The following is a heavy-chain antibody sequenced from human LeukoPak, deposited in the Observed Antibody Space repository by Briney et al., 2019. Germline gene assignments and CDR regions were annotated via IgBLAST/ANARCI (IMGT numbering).Heavy chain of an antibody. V-gene: IGHV4-34*01. CDR2: INHSGST. CDR3: GXVXXXXXXXVLXYYYMDV. J-gene: IGHJ6*03. Sequence: CXVXGGSFSGYYWSWIRQPPGKGLEWIGEINHSGSTNYNPSLKSRVTISVDTSKNQFSLKLSYVNAADKAGDYCGXVXXXXXXXVLXYYYMDVWGKGTTVTVSS. CDR1: GGSFSGYY.